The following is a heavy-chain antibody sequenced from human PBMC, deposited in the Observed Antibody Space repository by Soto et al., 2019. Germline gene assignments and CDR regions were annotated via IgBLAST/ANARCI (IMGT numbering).Heavy chain of an antibody. Sequence: GASVKVCCKVSGDTLTELSMHWVRQAPGKGLEWMGGFDPEDGETIYAQKFQGRVTMTEDTSTDTAYMELSSLRSEDTAVYYCATFDFWSGPSLDYWGQGTLVTVSS. J-gene: IGHJ4*02. CDR2: FDPEDGET. V-gene: IGHV1-24*01. D-gene: IGHD3-3*01. CDR1: GDTLTELS. CDR3: ATFDFWSGPSLDY.